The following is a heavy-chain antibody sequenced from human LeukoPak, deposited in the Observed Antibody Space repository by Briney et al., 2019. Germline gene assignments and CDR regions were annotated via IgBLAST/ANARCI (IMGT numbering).Heavy chain of an antibody. Sequence: PGRSLRLSCAASRFTFSSYGMHWVRQAPGKGLEWVAVIWYDGSIKDYADSVKGRFTISRDNSKNTLYLQMNSLRVEDTALYYCARAAPGEIAAALDYWGQGTLVTLSS. D-gene: IGHD6-13*01. CDR1: RFTFSSYG. CDR3: ARAAPGEIAAALDY. J-gene: IGHJ4*02. CDR2: IWYDGSIK. V-gene: IGHV3-33*01.